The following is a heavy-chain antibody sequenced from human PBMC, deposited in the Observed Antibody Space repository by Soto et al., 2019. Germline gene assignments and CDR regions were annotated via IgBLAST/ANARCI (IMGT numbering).Heavy chain of an antibody. V-gene: IGHV1-69*06. J-gene: IGHJ6*02. Sequence: QVQLVQSGAEVKKPGSSVKVSCRASGGISTSHSISWIRQAPGQGLQWLGGIIPLFGRGNHAQQFQDRLTITSDKSPSTVYMELSSLRLTDTAVYYCASDMDYYHYYGMDVWGQGTTVTVSS. CDR1: GGISTSHS. CDR3: ASDMDYYHYYGMDV. CDR2: IIPLFGRG. D-gene: IGHD3-10*01.